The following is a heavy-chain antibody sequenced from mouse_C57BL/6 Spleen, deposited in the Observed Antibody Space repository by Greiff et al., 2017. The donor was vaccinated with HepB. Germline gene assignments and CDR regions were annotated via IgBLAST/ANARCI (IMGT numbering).Heavy chain of an antibody. CDR2: IYPGSGST. J-gene: IGHJ3*01. CDR3: ARYHEDNPWFAY. V-gene: IGHV1-55*01. Sequence: QVQLQQSGAELVKPGASVKMSCKASGYTYTSYWITWVKQRPGQGLEWIGDIYPGSGSTYYNEKFKSKATLTVDTASSTAYMQLSSLTSEDSAVYYGARYHEDNPWFAYWGQGTLVTVSA. CDR1: GYTYTSYW. D-gene: IGHD1-3*01.